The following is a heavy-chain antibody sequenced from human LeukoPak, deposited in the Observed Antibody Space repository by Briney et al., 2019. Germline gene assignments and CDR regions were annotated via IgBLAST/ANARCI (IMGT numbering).Heavy chain of an antibody. V-gene: IGHV4-59*01. Sequence: PSETLSLTCTVSGGSIGSYYWNWIRQAPRKGLEWIGYIHYSGSTNHNSSLKSRVTLSVDTSRNQYSLKLSSVTAADTAVYYCARDGVAGGFDYWGQGTLVTVSS. CDR2: IHYSGST. CDR3: ARDGVAGGFDY. D-gene: IGHD6-19*01. CDR1: GGSIGSYY. J-gene: IGHJ4*02.